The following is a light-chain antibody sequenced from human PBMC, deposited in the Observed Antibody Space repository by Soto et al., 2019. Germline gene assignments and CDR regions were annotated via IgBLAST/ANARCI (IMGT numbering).Light chain of an antibody. CDR3: QHYNSYSKA. J-gene: IGKJ1*01. CDR1: QTISSW. V-gene: IGKV1-5*03. CDR2: KAS. Sequence: DIQMTQAPSTLSGSVGDRVTITCRARQTISSWLSWYPQKPGKAPKLLIYKASTLKSGVPSRFSGSGSGTDFTLLISCLPPDDFATNYCQHYNSYSKALGQGTTV.